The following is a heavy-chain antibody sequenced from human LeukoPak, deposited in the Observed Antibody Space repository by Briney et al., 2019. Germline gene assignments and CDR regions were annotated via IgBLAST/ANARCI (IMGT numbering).Heavy chain of an antibody. V-gene: IGHV3-48*02. CDR3: ARDRVDYGANSAFDY. J-gene: IGHJ4*02. Sequence: PGGSLRLSCAASGFSFSSYSMNWVRQAPGRGLEWVSYIRSDTILYADSVKGRFTISRDNAKNSLFLQMNSLRDEDTAVYFCARDRVDYGANSAFDYWGQGTLVSVSS. CDR1: GFSFSSYS. CDR2: IRSDTI. D-gene: IGHD4-23*01.